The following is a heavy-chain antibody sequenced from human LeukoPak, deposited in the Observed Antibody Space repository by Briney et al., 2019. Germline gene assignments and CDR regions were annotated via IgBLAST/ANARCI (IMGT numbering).Heavy chain of an antibody. Sequence: GGSLRLSCAASGFTFSSYWIHWVRQAPGKGLVWVSRINSDGSSTTYADSVKGRFTISRDNAKNTLYLQMNSLRAEDTAVYYCARGASSSWKYYYYYYMDVWGKGTTVTISS. J-gene: IGHJ6*03. V-gene: IGHV3-74*01. CDR3: ARGASSSWKYYYYYYMDV. D-gene: IGHD6-13*01. CDR2: INSDGSST. CDR1: GFTFSSYW.